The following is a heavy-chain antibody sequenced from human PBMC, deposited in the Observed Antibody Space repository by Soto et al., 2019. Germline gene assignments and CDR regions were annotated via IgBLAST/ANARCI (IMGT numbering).Heavy chain of an antibody. CDR2: IIPIFGTA. J-gene: IGHJ3*02. Sequence: QVQLVQSGAEVKKPGSSVKVSCKASGGTFSSYAISWVRQAPGQGLEWMGGIIPIFGTANYAQKFQGRVTLTADESTSTAHMEMRSLRSEDTAVYYCARDGESGYSYGNDAFDIWGQGTMVTVSS. CDR1: GGTFSSYA. V-gene: IGHV1-69*01. CDR3: ARDGESGYSYGNDAFDI. D-gene: IGHD5-18*01.